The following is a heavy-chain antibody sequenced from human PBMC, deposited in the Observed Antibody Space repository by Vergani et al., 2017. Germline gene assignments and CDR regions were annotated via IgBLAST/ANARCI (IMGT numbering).Heavy chain of an antibody. CDR3: AREKEAGGSYF. V-gene: IGHV1-46*01. J-gene: IGHJ4*02. CDR1: GYTFTAYY. D-gene: IGHD1-26*01. CDR2: ISPDGFST. Sequence: QVQLVQSGAEVGKPGASVKISCKASGYTFTAYYIHWVRQAPEQGLEWVGVISPDGFSTFYAQKFQGRVTITRDTSTSTVYVELSSLRSEDTAVYYCAREKEAGGSYFWGQGTLVTVSS.